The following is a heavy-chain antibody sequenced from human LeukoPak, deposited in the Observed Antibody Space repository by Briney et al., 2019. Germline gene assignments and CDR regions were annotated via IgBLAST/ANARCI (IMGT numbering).Heavy chain of an antibody. V-gene: IGHV3-74*01. CDR3: ARGPNSNWSGLDF. J-gene: IGHJ4*02. CDR2: ISPTESTT. Sequence: PGGSLRPSCTASGFSFSGHWMHWARHLPGKGLVWVSRISPTESTTSYEDSVKGRFTVSRDNATNTLYLQVNNLRAEDTAVYYCARGPNSNWSGLDFWGQGTLLTVSS. CDR1: GFSFSGHW. D-gene: IGHD6-6*01.